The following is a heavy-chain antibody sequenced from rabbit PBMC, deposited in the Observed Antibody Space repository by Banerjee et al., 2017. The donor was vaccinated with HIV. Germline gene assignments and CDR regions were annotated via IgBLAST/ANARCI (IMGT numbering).Heavy chain of an antibody. Sequence: QEQLEESGGDLVKPEGSLTLTCTASGFSFSNRCVMCWVRQTPGKGLEWIACINTSSGNAVYANWAKGRFTISKTSSTTVTLQMTSLTAADTATYFCARDLGGSSDLWGPGTLVTVS. CDR1: GFSFSNRCV. J-gene: IGHJ6*01. D-gene: IGHD8-1*01. CDR3: ARDLGGSSDL. V-gene: IGHV1S45*01. CDR2: INTSSGNA.